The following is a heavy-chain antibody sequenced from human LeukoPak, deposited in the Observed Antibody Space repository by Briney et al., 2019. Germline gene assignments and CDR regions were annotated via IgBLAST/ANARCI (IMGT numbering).Heavy chain of an antibody. J-gene: IGHJ3*02. CDR3: ARELLSCSGGSCYSDRAFDI. V-gene: IGHV3-74*01. CDR1: GFTFSSYW. Sequence: GGSLRLSCAASGFTFSSYWMHWVRQAPGEGLVWVSRINSDGSSTSYADSVKGRFTISRDNAKNTLYLQMNSLRAEDTAVYYCARELLSCSGGSCYSDRAFDIWGQGTMVTVSS. D-gene: IGHD2-15*01. CDR2: INSDGSST.